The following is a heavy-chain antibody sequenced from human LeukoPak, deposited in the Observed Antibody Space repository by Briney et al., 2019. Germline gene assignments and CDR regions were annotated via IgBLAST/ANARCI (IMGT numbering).Heavy chain of an antibody. CDR3: TRERSTVTFDY. J-gene: IGHJ4*02. Sequence: SETLSLTCTVSGASISPHYWTWIRLAPGRGLEWIGYVYYNGLTSYNASLRSRLILSVDTARNQVSLKLTSVTAADTAVYYCTRERSTVTFDYWGQGTLVTVSS. CDR2: VYYNGLT. CDR1: GASISPHY. V-gene: IGHV4-59*11. D-gene: IGHD4-17*01.